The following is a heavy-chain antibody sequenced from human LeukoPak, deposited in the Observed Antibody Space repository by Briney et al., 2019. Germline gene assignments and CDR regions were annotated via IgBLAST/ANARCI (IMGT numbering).Heavy chain of an antibody. D-gene: IGHD6-13*01. CDR1: GFTFSSYG. CDR2: IRYDGSNK. CDR3: ARDAGVAAAGPRVVEINWFDP. V-gene: IGHV3-30*02. J-gene: IGHJ5*02. Sequence: GGSLRLSCAASGFTFSSYGMHWVRQAPGKGLEWVAFIRYDGSNKYYADSVKGRLTISRDNSKNKLYLQMNSLRAEDTAVYYCARDAGVAAAGPRVVEINWFDPWGQGTLVTVSS.